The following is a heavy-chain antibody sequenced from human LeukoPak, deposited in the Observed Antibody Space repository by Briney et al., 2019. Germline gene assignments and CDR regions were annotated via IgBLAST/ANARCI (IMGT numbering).Heavy chain of an antibody. CDR3: ARESGGYCSTTSCYKGYFDY. V-gene: IGHV3-21*01. J-gene: IGHJ4*02. Sequence: GGSLRLSCAASGFTFSSYSMNWVRQAPGKGLEWVSSIVSSGSYIYYADSVKGRFTISRDNAKNSLYLQMNSLRAEDTAVYYGARESGGYCSTTSCYKGYFDYWGQGTLVTVSS. CDR1: GFTFSSYS. D-gene: IGHD2-2*02. CDR2: IVSSGSYI.